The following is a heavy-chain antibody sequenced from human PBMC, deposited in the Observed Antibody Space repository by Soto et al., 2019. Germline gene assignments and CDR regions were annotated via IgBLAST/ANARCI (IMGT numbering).Heavy chain of an antibody. V-gene: IGHV4-34*01. D-gene: IGHD5-18*01. CDR3: ASLKLGYSTFDP. CDR2: INHSGST. J-gene: IGHJ5*02. CDR1: GGSFSGYY. Sequence: SETLSLTCAVYGGSFSGYYWSWIRQPPGKGLEWIGEINHSGSTYYNPSLKSRVTISVDTSKNQFSLKLSSVTAADTAVYYCASLKLGYSTFDPWGQGTLVTVSS.